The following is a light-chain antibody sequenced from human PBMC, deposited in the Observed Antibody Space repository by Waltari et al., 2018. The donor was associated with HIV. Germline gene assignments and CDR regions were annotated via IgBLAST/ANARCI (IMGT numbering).Light chain of an antibody. Sequence: QSALTQPRSVSGSPGKSVTISCTGTSSDVGGYNYVSWYQQHPGKAPKVMIYDVSGRPSGVPDRFSGSKAGNTPSLTISGLQAEDEADYYCCSYAGTYTFVFGSGTKVTVL. CDR1: SSDVGGYNY. CDR3: CSYAGTYTFV. CDR2: DVS. V-gene: IGLV2-11*01. J-gene: IGLJ1*01.